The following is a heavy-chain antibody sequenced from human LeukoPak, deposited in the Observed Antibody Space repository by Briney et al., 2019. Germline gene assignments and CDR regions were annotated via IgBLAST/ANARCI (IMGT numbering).Heavy chain of an antibody. J-gene: IGHJ4*02. CDR1: GGSISNCVYY. D-gene: IGHD5-18*01. CDR2: IDYSGNT. CDR3: PRARYSYGWGAFDN. V-gene: IGHV4-39*01. Sequence: SETLSLTCAVSGGSISNCVYYWGRLRHPPGQGLDWVGSIDYSGNTYYNPSLKSRVTISVDTSKNQFPLKLSAVAAADKAVYYCPRARYSYGWGAFDNWGQGTLVTVSS.